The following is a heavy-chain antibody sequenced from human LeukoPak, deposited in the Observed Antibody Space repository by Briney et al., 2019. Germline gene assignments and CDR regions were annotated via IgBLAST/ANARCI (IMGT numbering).Heavy chain of an antibody. CDR1: GFSLSAYN. Sequence: GGSLRLSCEGSGFSLSAYNMNWVRQAPGKGLEWVANIKQDGSEKYYVDSVKGRFTISRDNAKNSLYLQMNSLRAEDTAVYYCARDQGYDFWSGSLDAFDIWGQGTMVTVSS. J-gene: IGHJ3*02. CDR3: ARDQGYDFWSGSLDAFDI. CDR2: IKQDGSEK. V-gene: IGHV3-7*01. D-gene: IGHD3-3*01.